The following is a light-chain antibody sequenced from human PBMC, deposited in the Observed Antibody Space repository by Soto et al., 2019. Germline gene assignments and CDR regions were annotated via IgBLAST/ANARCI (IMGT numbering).Light chain of an antibody. Sequence: EIQVTHSPSSLSSSLGDTVTITCQASDDIINSLNWYQQKPGKAPKLLIHDASILQTGVPSRFSGSGSGTDFTFTITSLQPEDIATYYCQQYDILPITFGGGTKV. CDR1: DDIINS. CDR3: QQYDILPIT. J-gene: IGKJ4*01. CDR2: DAS. V-gene: IGKV1-33*01.